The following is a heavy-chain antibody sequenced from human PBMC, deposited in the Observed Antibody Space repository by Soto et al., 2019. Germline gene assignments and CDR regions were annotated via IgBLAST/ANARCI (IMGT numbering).Heavy chain of an antibody. CDR1: GGSISSSTYY. CDR2: FFIGGNT. Sequence: PSETLSLTCTVSGGSISSSTYYWGWMRQPPGKGLEWIASFFIGGNTYYNPSISTTYMELSSLTSEDTAVYYCARAPLGIIVAPDYWGQGTLVTVSS. CDR3: Y. D-gene: IGHD3-22*01. J-gene: IGHJ4*02. V-gene: IGHV4-39*01.